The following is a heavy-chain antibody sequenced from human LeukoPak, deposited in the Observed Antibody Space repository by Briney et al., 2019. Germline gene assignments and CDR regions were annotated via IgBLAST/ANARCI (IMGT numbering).Heavy chain of an antibody. Sequence: GGSLRLSCAASGFTFSTYAMNWVRRAPAKGLEWVSTIGGGGPTTDYADSVKDRFTISRDNSKNTLYLQMNSLRAEDTAVYFCARGFLGGTDQYFDSWGQGTLVTVSS. D-gene: IGHD6-19*01. J-gene: IGHJ4*02. CDR2: IGGGGPTT. V-gene: IGHV3-23*01. CDR1: GFTFSTYA. CDR3: ARGFLGGTDQYFDS.